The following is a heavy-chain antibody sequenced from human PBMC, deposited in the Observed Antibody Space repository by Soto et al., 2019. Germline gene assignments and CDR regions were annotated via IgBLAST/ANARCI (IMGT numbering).Heavy chain of an antibody. D-gene: IGHD6-19*01. CDR1: GYTFTGYA. CDR2: INAGNGNT. CDR3: ARAVAVPADFDY. J-gene: IGHJ4*02. Sequence: RASVKVSCKASGYTFTGYAMHWVRQAPGQRLEWMGWINAGNGNTKYSQKFQGRVTITRDTSASTAYMELSSLRSEDTAVYYCARAVAVPADFDYWGQGTRVTVSS. V-gene: IGHV1-3*01.